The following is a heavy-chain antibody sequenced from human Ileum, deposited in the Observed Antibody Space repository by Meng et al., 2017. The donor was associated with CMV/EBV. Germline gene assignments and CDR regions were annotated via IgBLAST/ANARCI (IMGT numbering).Heavy chain of an antibody. CDR1: GFSLSTTGVG. CDR3: ARNYYDSGPFQY. D-gene: IGHD3-22*01. CDR2: IYWDDDK. Sequence: QITCKESGPPLVKPTQTLTLTCTFSGFSLSTTGVGVGWIRQPPGKALEWLALIYWDDDKRYSPSLKSRLTITKDTSKNQVVLTMTNMDPVDTATYYCARNYYDSGPFQYWGQGTLVTVSS. J-gene: IGHJ4*01. V-gene: IGHV2-5*02.